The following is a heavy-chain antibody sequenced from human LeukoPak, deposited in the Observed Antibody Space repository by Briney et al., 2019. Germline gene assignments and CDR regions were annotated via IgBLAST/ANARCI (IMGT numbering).Heavy chain of an antibody. CDR3: ARAGKLYGYNLLPDY. CDR1: GFTVSSSY. V-gene: IGHV3-48*02. CDR2: ITSSSSTI. Sequence: GGSLRLSCAASGFTVSSSYMSWVRQAPGKGLEWVSYITSSSSTIYYADSVKGRFTISRDNAKNSLYLQMNSLRDEDTAVYYCARAGKLYGYNLLPDYWGQGTLVAVSS. J-gene: IGHJ4*02. D-gene: IGHD5-12*01.